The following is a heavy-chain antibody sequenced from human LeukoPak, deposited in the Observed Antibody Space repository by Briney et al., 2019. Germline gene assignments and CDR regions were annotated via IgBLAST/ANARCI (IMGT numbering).Heavy chain of an antibody. CDR1: GFTFSDYY. J-gene: IGHJ4*02. CDR3: ARLGVAGKADY. Sequence: GGSLRLSCAASGFTFSDYYMSWIRHAPGKGLEWVSYISSSGSTIYYADSVKGRFTISRDNAKNSLYLQMYSLRAEDTAVYYWARLGVAGKADYWGQGTLVTVSS. V-gene: IGHV3-11*01. CDR2: ISSSGSTI. D-gene: IGHD6-19*01.